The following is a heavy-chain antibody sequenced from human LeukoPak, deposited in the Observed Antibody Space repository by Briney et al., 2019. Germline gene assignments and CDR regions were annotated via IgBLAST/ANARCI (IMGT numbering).Heavy chain of an antibody. J-gene: IGHJ6*03. D-gene: IGHD2-15*01. Sequence: PSGTLSLTCAVSGDSISSNNWWSWVRQPPGKGLEWIGSIYYSGSTYCKPSLKSRLTISVDTSKNQFSLNLSSVTAADTAVYYCARVGCSGGSCYRLRYYMDVWGKGTTVTVSS. CDR3: ARVGCSGGSCYRLRYYMDV. CDR2: IYYSGST. V-gene: IGHV4-4*02. CDR1: GDSISSNNW.